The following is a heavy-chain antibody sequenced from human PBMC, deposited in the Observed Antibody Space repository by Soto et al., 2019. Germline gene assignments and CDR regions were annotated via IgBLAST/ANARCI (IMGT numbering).Heavy chain of an antibody. D-gene: IGHD2-21*02. Sequence: QITLKESGPTLVKPTQTLTLTCTFSGLSLSTTGVGVGWIRQPPGQALEWLALIYWDDDKRYTPSLKSRLTITKDTSKNQVVLTMTNMDPVDTATYYCVQSRCGGDCLQSYSSHSYYGLDVWGQGTTVTVSS. J-gene: IGHJ6*02. CDR1: GLSLSTTGVG. V-gene: IGHV2-5*02. CDR2: IYWDDDK. CDR3: VQSRCGGDCLQSYSSHSYYGLDV.